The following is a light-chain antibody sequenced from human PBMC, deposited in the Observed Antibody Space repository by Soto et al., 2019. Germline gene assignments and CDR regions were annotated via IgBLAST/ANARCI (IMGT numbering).Light chain of an antibody. CDR1: SSDVGGYNY. V-gene: IGLV2-14*03. J-gene: IGLJ2*01. CDR3: SSYTRNITVV. Sequence: QSALTQPASVSGSPGQSITISCTGTSSDVGGYNYVSWYQQRPGKAPKLMIYDVNSRPSGVSNRFSGSKSGNTASLTISGLQPEDEADYYCSSYTRNITVVFGGGTQLTVL. CDR2: DVN.